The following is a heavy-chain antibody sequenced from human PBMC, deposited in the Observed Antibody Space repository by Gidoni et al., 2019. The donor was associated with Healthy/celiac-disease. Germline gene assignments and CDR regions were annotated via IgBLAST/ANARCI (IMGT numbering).Heavy chain of an antibody. D-gene: IGHD6-13*01. J-gene: IGHJ5*02. CDR1: GGSISSGGYY. CDR3: ARVEIIAAAGTFWFDP. Sequence: QVQLQESGPGLVKPSQTLSLTCAVSGGSISSGGYYWSWIRQPPGKGLEWIGYIYYSGSTYYNPSLKSRVTISVDTSKNQFSLKLSSVTAADTAVYYCARVEIIAAAGTFWFDPWGQGTLVTVSS. V-gene: IGHV4-30-4*01. CDR2: IYYSGST.